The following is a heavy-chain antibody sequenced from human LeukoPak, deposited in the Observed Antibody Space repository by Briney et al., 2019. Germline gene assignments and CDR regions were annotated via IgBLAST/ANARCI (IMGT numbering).Heavy chain of an antibody. J-gene: IGHJ3*02. CDR2: IWYDGSNK. CDR3: AREDRDAFDI. CDR1: GFTFSSYV. Sequence: GGSMRLSCAASGFTFSSYVMHWVRQAPGKGLEWVAVIWYDGSNKYYADSVKGRFTISRDNSKNTLYLQMNSLRAEDTAVYYCAREDRDAFDIWGQGTMVTVSS. V-gene: IGHV3-33*01.